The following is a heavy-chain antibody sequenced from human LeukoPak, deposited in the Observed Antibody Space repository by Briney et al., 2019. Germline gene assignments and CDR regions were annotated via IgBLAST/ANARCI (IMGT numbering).Heavy chain of an antibody. CDR3: VREDTPATANY. V-gene: IGHV3-23*01. J-gene: IGHJ4*02. CDR1: GFNFANHA. Sequence: GGSLRLSCAASGFNFANHAMSWVRKTPGKGLEWVSAISGGGDITYYADSVTGRFTISRDNSKDTLFLQMHSLRPGDTAVYYCVREDTPATANYWGQGTLVTISS. D-gene: IGHD2-21*02. CDR2: ISGGGDIT.